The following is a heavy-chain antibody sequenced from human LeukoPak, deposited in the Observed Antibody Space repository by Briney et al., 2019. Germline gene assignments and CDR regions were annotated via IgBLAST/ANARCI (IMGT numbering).Heavy chain of an antibody. J-gene: IGHJ4*02. Sequence: GGSLRLSCAASGFSFNSFEMSWVRQAPGKGLEWVSSISSSSSYIYYADSVKGRFTISRDNAKNSLYLQMNSLRAEDTAVYYCARSGGGPCDYWGQGTLVTVSS. CDR1: GFSFNSFE. CDR3: ARSGGGPCDY. V-gene: IGHV3-21*01. CDR2: ISSSSSYI. D-gene: IGHD3-10*01.